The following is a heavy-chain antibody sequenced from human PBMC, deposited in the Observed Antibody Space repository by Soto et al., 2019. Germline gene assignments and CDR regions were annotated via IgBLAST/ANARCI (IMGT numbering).Heavy chain of an antibody. V-gene: IGHV4-30-4*01. CDR3: ARGRYCLTGRCFPNWFDS. CDR1: GASISTVDYF. Sequence: SETLSLTCSVSGASISTVDYFWAWIRQPPGQALEYIGYIYKSATTYYNPSFESRVAISLDTSKSQFSLNVTSVTAADTAVYFCARGRYCLTGRCFPNWFDSWGQGTLVTVSS. J-gene: IGHJ5*01. CDR2: IYKSATT. D-gene: IGHD2-15*01.